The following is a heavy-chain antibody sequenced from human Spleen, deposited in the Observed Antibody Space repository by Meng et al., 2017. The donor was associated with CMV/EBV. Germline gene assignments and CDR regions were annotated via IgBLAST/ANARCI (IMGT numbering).Heavy chain of an antibody. J-gene: IGHJ4*02. Sequence: SGFTFSSHAMHWVRQAPGKGLEWVAVISYDGTNKFYVDSVKGRFTISRDDSKNTVYLQMTSLRAEDTAVYYCARDPSDGYDAGHFDYWGQGTLVTVSS. CDR3: ARDPSDGYDAGHFDY. CDR1: GFTFSSHA. V-gene: IGHV3-30*04. CDR2: ISYDGTNK. D-gene: IGHD5-12*01.